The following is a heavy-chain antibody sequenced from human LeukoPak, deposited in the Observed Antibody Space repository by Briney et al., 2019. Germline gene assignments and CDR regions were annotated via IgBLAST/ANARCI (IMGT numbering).Heavy chain of an antibody. V-gene: IGHV3-30*18. CDR2: ISYDGSNK. D-gene: IGHD2-15*01. CDR1: GFTFSSYG. J-gene: IGHJ4*02. CDR3: AQSPGYCSGGSCYYFEY. Sequence: GRSLRLSCAAYGFTFSSYGMHWDRPAPGKGLEWVAVISYDGSNKYYADSVKGRFTISRDNSKNTLYLQMNSLRAEDTAVYYCAQSPGYCSGGSCYYFEYWGQGTLCTVSS.